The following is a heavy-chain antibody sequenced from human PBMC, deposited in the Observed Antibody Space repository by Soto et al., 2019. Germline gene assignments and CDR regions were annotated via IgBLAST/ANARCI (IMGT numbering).Heavy chain of an antibody. CDR2: ISWNSGSI. Sequence: SLRLSCAASGFTFDDYAMHWVRQAPGKGLEWVSGISWNSGSIGYADSVKGRFTISRDNAKNSLYLQMNSLRAEDTALYYCAKDIAVVPAAMNNWFDPWGQGTLVTVSS. CDR1: GFTFDDYA. J-gene: IGHJ5*02. CDR3: AKDIAVVPAAMNNWFDP. D-gene: IGHD2-2*01. V-gene: IGHV3-9*01.